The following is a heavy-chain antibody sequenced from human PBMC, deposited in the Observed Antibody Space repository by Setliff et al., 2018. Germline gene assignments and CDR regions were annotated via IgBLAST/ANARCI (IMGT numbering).Heavy chain of an antibody. CDR2: IYHSGST. J-gene: IGHJ4*02. D-gene: IGHD6-13*01. CDR3: ARVAVAVDY. Sequence: PSETLSLTCTVSGGSISSHYWSWIRQPPGKGLEWIGSIYHSGSTYYNPSLKSRVTISVDTSKNQFSLKLSSVTAADTAVYYCARVAVAVDYWGQGTLVTVSS. CDR1: GGSISSHY. V-gene: IGHV4-38-2*02.